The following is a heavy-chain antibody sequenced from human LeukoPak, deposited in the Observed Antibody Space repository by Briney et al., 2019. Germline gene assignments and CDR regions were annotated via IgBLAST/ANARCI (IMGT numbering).Heavy chain of an antibody. D-gene: IGHD2-21*01. J-gene: IGHJ3*02. CDR1: GYTFTGYY. CDR3: ARDRVVVVIAIRDAFDI. Sequence: ASVKVSCKASGYTFTGYYIHWVRQAPRQGLEWMGWINPNSGGTNYAQKFQGRVTMTRDTSISTAYMELSRLRSDDTAVYYCARDRVVVVIAIRDAFDIWGQGTMVTVSS. V-gene: IGHV1-2*02. CDR2: INPNSGGT.